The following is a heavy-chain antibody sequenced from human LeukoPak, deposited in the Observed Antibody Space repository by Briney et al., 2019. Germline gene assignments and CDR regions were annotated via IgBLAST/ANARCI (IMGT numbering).Heavy chain of an antibody. V-gene: IGHV3-30*03. CDR1: GFTFSSYG. D-gene: IGHD2-15*01. CDR2: ISYDGSNK. J-gene: IGHJ3*02. CDR3: ATTTGYCSGGSCLGAFDI. Sequence: PGGSLRLSCAASGFTFSSYGMHWVHQAPGKGLEWVAVISYDGSNKYYADSVKGRFTISRDNSKNTLYLQMNSLRAEDTAVYYCATTTGYCSGGSCLGAFDIWGQGTMVTVSS.